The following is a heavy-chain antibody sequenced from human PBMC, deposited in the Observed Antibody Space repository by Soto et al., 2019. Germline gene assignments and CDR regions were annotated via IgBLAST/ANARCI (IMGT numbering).Heavy chain of an antibody. V-gene: IGHV3-23*01. CDR3: AKERDIVVVPAAIEDNWFAP. J-gene: IGHJ5*02. D-gene: IGHD2-2*01. CDR1: GFTFSSYA. Sequence: PGGSLRLSCAASGFTFSSYAMSWVRQAPGKGLEWVSAISGSGGSTYYADSVRGRFTISRDNSKNTLYLQMNSLRAEDTAVYYCAKERDIVVVPAAIEDNWFAPWGQGTLVNVS. CDR2: ISGSGGST.